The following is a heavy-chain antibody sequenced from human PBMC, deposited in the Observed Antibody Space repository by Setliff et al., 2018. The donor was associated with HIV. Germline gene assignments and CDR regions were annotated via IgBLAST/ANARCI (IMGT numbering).Heavy chain of an antibody. V-gene: IGHV4-59*08. D-gene: IGHD3-16*02. Sequence: SETLSLTCTVSGGSVNDFYCNWIRQPPGKGPEWIGYIHSSGSTIYNPSLKSRITISLDMSKEQFSLELSSATAADTAVYYCARHRIVKAYYYYMDVCGKGTTVTVSS. CDR2: IHSSGST. CDR3: ARHRIVKAYYYYMDV. CDR1: GGSVNDFY. J-gene: IGHJ6*03.